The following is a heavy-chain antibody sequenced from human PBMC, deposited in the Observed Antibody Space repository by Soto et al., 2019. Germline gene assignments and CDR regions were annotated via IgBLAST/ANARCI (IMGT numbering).Heavy chain of an antibody. CDR1: GFSFSKAW. V-gene: IGHV3-15*01. Sequence: GGSLRLSCAASGFSFSKAWMSWVRLTPGKSFEWVARIRNKTDGGTTDYPAPVRGRFTISRDDSRSTLYLQMNSLKTEDTAVYYCITDPYYDFWSGYHFDYWGQGTLVTVSS. CDR3: ITDPYYDFWSGYHFDY. J-gene: IGHJ4*02. D-gene: IGHD3-3*01. CDR2: IRNKTDGGTT.